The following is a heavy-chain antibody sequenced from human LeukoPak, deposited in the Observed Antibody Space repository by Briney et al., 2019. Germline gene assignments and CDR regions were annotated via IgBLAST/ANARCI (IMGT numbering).Heavy chain of an antibody. Sequence: SETLSLTCTVSGGSISSSSYYWGWIRQPPGQGLEWIGSIYYSGSTYYNPSLKSRVTISVDTSKNQFSLKLSSVTAAGTAVYYCARRRYSSSWGVDYSGQGTLVTVSS. D-gene: IGHD6-13*01. CDR1: GGSISSSSYY. J-gene: IGHJ4*02. CDR2: IYYSGST. V-gene: IGHV4-39*01. CDR3: ARRRYSSSWGVDY.